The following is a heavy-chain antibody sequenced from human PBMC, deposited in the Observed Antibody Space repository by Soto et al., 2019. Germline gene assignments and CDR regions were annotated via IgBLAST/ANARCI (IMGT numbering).Heavy chain of an antibody. D-gene: IGHD2-21*01. Sequence: SETLSLTCTVSGGSVSSGSYYWSWIRQPPGKGLEWIGFIYNSGSTNYKPSLKSRVTISVDTSKNQFSLKLSSVTAADTAVYYCARDGAYSPFDHWGQGPLVTSPQ. V-gene: IGHV4-61*01. CDR3: ARDGAYSPFDH. CDR1: GGSVSSGSYY. CDR2: IYNSGST. J-gene: IGHJ4*02.